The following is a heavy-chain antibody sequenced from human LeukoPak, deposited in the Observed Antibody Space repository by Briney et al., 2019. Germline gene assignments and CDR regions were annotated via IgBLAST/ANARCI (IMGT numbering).Heavy chain of an antibody. CDR1: GGSLSSYY. CDR3: ARTRREMITFGGVIAYYFDY. Sequence: SETLSLTCTVSGGSLSSYYWSWIRQPPGKGLEWIGYIYYSGSTNYNPSLKSRVTISVDTSKNQFSLKLSSVTAADTAVYYCARTRREMITFGGVIAYYFDYWGQGTLVTVSS. CDR2: IYYSGST. D-gene: IGHD3-16*02. J-gene: IGHJ4*02. V-gene: IGHV4-59*01.